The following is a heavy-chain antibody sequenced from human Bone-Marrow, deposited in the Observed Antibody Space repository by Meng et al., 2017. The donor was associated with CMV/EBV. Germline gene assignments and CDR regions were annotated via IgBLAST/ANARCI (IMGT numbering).Heavy chain of an antibody. V-gene: IGHV3-30-3*01. CDR2: ISYDGSNK. CDR1: GFTFSSYA. CDR3: AKGVSGYYGSGSSYYFDY. Sequence: GESLKISCAASGFTFSSYAMHWVRQAPGKGLEWVALISYDGSNKYYADSVKGRFTISRDNSKNTLYLQMNSLRAEDTAVYYCAKGVSGYYGSGSSYYFDYWGQGTLVTVSS. J-gene: IGHJ4*02. D-gene: IGHD3-10*01.